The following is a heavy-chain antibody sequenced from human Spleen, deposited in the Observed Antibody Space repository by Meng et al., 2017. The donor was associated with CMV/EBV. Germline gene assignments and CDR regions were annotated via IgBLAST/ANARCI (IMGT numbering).Heavy chain of an antibody. CDR1: GFTFSSYW. J-gene: IGHJ4*02. D-gene: IGHD3-3*01. CDR3: ARDQSNYDFWSGYLRDY. V-gene: IGHV3-74*01. Sequence: GGSLRLSCAASGFTFSSYWMHWVRQAPGKGLVWVSHINTDGSNTNYADSVKGRFTISRDNAKNTLYLQMNSLRAEDTAVYYCARDQSNYDFWSGYLRDYWGQGTLVTVSS. CDR2: INTDGSNT.